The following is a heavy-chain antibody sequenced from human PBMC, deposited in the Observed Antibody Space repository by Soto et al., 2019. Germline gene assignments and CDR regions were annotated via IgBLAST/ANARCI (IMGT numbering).Heavy chain of an antibody. CDR1: TVSSDY. J-gene: IGHJ5*02. V-gene: IGHV3-53*01. Sequence: TVSSDYMSWVRQAPGKGLEWVSVIYTGGSTYYADSVKGRFTFSRDNSKNTLYLQMNSLRDEGTAVYYCARVGYGGNSEGWFDPWGQGTPVTVSS. CDR3: ARVGYGGNSEGWFDP. CDR2: IYTGGST. D-gene: IGHD4-17*01.